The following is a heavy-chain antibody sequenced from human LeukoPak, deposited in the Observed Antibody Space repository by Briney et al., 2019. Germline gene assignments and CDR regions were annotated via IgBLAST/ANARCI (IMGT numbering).Heavy chain of an antibody. V-gene: IGHV4-34*01. J-gene: IGHJ4*02. CDR2: INHSGSA. Sequence: SETLSLTCAVYGGPFSGYYWGWIRQPPGKGLEWIGEINHSGSANYNPSLKSRVTISVDMSKNQFSLKLSSVTAADTAVYYCARARGDYYDSSGYYSAFDYWGQGTLVTVSS. D-gene: IGHD3-22*01. CDR1: GGPFSGYY. CDR3: ARARGDYYDSSGYYSAFDY.